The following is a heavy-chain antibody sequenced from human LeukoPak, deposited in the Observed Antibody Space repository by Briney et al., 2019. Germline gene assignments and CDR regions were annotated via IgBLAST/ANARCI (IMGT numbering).Heavy chain of an antibody. Sequence: QPGRSLRLSCAASGFTFSSYAMHWARQAPGKGLEWVAAISYDGSNKYYADSVKGRFTISRDNSKNTLYLQMDSLRVEDTAVYYCARDVDYANPRHDYWGQGTLVTVSS. CDR1: GFTFSSYA. J-gene: IGHJ4*02. V-gene: IGHV3-30*04. CDR3: ARDVDYANPRHDY. D-gene: IGHD4/OR15-4a*01. CDR2: ISYDGSNK.